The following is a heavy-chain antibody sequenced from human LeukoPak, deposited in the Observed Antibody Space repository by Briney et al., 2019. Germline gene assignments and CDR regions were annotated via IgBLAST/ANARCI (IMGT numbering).Heavy chain of an antibody. CDR1: GFTFDDYA. Sequence: GRSLRLSCAASGFTFDDYAMHWVRQAPGKGLEWVSGISWNSGSIGYADSVKGRFTISRDNAKNSLYLQMNSLRAEDTALYYCAKVHSSSSHFDYWGQGTPVTVSS. V-gene: IGHV3-9*01. D-gene: IGHD6-13*01. CDR2: ISWNSGSI. J-gene: IGHJ4*02. CDR3: AKVHSSSSHFDY.